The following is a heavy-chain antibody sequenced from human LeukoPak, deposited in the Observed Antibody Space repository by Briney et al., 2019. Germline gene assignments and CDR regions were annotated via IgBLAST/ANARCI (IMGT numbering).Heavy chain of an antibody. J-gene: IGHJ4*02. V-gene: IGHV3-73*01. D-gene: IGHD3-10*01. CDR3: TGNYYGSGSYADFDY. CDR2: IRSTANGYAT. Sequence: GGSLRLSCAASGFTFSGSALHWVRQASGKGLEWVGRIRSTANGYATAYAASVKGRFTISRDDSKNTAYLQMDSLKTEDTAVYYCTGNYYGSGSYADFDYWGQGTPVTVSS. CDR1: GFTFSGSA.